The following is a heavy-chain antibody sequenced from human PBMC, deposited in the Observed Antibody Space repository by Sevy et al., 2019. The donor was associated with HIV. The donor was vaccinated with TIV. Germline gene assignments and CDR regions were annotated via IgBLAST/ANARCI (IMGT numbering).Heavy chain of an antibody. CDR1: GFTPSTNG. Sequence: GGSLRLSCAASGFTPSTNGMHWVRQAPGKGLEWVAVIGYDGSNKYYADSVKGRFTISRDNSKNTLFLQMDSLRAEDTAVYYCARDPRMYGDYLLAYFDSWGQGTLVTVSS. J-gene: IGHJ4*02. V-gene: IGHV3-33*01. D-gene: IGHD2-8*01. CDR3: ARDPRMYGDYLLAYFDS. CDR2: IGYDGSNK.